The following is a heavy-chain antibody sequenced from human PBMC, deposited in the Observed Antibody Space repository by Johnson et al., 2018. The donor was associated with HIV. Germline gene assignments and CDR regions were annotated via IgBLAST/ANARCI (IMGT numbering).Heavy chain of an antibody. CDR2: IHSDETDT. Sequence: VQLVESGGGLVQPGGSLRLSCVVSGFTFSRYWMSWVRQAPGKGLVWVSHIHSDETDTTYADSVKGRFTISRYNARNTLYLQLNSLVAEDTAVYYCAREGPSERAGFDIWGQGTMVTVSS. CDR3: AREGPSERAGFDI. V-gene: IGHV3-74*01. J-gene: IGHJ3*02. CDR1: GFTFSRYW.